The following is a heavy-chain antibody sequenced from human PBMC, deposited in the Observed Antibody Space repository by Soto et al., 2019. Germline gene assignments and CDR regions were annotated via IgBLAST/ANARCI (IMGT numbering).Heavy chain of an antibody. CDR2: ISSSSSYI. J-gene: IGHJ6*02. V-gene: IGHV3-21*01. Sequence: EVQLVESGGGLVKPGGSLRLSCAASGFTFSSYSMNWVRQAPGKGLEWVSSISSSSSYIYYADSVKGRFTISRDNAKNSLYPQMNSLRAEDTAVYYCARDSYCSSTSCYTQLNYYYYYGMDVWGQGTTVTVSS. CDR1: GFTFSSYS. CDR3: ARDSYCSSTSCYTQLNYYYYYGMDV. D-gene: IGHD2-2*02.